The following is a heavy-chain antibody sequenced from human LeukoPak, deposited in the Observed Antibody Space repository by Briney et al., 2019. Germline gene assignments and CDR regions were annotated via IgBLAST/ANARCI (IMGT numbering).Heavy chain of an antibody. V-gene: IGHV3-23*01. D-gene: IGHD3-22*01. Sequence: GGSLRLSCAASGFSFSDYAMAWVRQAPGKGLEWVSVITGSGGVTHYAGSVKGRFTISRDNSKNTLYLQMNNLRVEDTARYYCAKDGLYYDGSTHVYYFDYWGQGTLVAVSS. CDR1: GFSFSDYA. CDR3: AKDGLYYDGSTHVYYFDY. CDR2: ITGSGGVT. J-gene: IGHJ4*02.